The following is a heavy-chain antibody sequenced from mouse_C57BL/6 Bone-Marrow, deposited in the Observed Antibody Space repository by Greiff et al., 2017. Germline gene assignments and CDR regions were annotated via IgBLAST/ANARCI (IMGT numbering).Heavy chain of an antibody. CDR1: GYTFTDYN. V-gene: IGHV1-18*01. Sequence: DVKLVESGPELVKPGASVKIPCKASGYTFTDYNMDWVKQSHGKSLEWIGDINPNNGGTIYNQKFKGKATLTVDKSSSTAYMELRSLTSEDTAVYYCARSLDGYSFDYWGQGTTLTVSS. D-gene: IGHD2-3*01. J-gene: IGHJ2*01. CDR3: ARSLDGYSFDY. CDR2: INPNNGGT.